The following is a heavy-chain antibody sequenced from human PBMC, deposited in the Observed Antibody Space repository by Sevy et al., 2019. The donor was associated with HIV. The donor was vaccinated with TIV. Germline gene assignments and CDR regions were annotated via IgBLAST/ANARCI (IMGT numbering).Heavy chain of an antibody. D-gene: IGHD2-15*01. CDR3: ARDRFIFGSGPPDS. Sequence: ASVKVSCEASGFSFTAYFIHWVRQAPGQGLEWMGWINPNSGGTNYVQKFQGRVTMTSDASISAAYMELTSLTSDDTAVYYCARDRFIFGSGPPDSWGQGTPVTVSS. V-gene: IGHV1-2*02. J-gene: IGHJ4*02. CDR2: INPNSGGT. CDR1: GFSFTAYF.